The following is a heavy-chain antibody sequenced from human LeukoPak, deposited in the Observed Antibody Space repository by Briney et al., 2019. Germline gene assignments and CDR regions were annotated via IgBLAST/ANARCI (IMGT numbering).Heavy chain of an antibody. Sequence: TSRSLSLTCGVSGGSITSTNWWSWGRQPPGRGLEWIGEISLTGRTNYIPSLIGRVIMSLDESRNQLSLTSTSVTAADTAMYYCTRESGPYCPFGYWGQGTLVVVPS. J-gene: IGHJ4*02. CDR1: GGSITSTNW. D-gene: IGHD1-26*01. CDR3: TRESGPYCPFGY. CDR2: ISLTGRT. V-gene: IGHV4-4*02.